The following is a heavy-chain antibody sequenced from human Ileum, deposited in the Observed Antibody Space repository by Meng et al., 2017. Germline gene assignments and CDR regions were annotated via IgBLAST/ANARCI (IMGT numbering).Heavy chain of an antibody. D-gene: IGHD3-10*01. J-gene: IGHJ4*02. CDR3: AREGSWFGADY. Sequence: QQGGAGLVNPAETLSLDCIVVGTSFTSYSWTWTRQSPGKGMEWIGEVNHDGGPNYRPSLKSRVIISIDTSKNHFSLKLTAVTATDAAVYYCAREGSWFGADYWGQGTLVTVSS. V-gene: IGHV4-34*02. CDR2: VNHDGGP. CDR1: GTSFTSYS.